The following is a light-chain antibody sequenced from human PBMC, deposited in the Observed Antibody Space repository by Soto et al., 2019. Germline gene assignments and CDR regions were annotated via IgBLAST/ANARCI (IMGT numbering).Light chain of an antibody. CDR1: QSIDTY. CDR2: AVS. V-gene: IGKV1-39*01. Sequence: DIPMTQSPSSLSASIGDRVTITCRASQSIDTYLNWYQKKPGQAPNLLIYAVSNLEGGVPSRISGSGSGTDFTLTITSLEVEDFATYYCQQSYSIPVTFGGGTRVEIK. J-gene: IGKJ4*01. CDR3: QQSYSIPVT.